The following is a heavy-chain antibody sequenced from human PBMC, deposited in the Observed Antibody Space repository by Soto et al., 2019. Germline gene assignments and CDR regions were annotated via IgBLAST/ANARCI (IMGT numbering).Heavy chain of an antibody. D-gene: IGHD3-3*01. CDR2: ISSSVSTI. Sequence: GSLRLSCAASGFTFSDYYMSWIRQAPGKGLEWVSYISSSVSTIYHADSVKGRFTISRDNAKNSLYLQMNSLRAEDTAVYYCASRYYDFWSGYYFWGQGTLVTVSS. CDR3: ASRYYDFWSGYYF. V-gene: IGHV3-11*01. CDR1: GFTFSDYY. J-gene: IGHJ4*02.